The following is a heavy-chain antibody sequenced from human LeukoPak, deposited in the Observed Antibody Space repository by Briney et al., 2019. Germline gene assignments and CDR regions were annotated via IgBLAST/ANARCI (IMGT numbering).Heavy chain of an antibody. CDR2: ISSASGSI. Sequence: GGSLRLSCAASGFTFSSYSMNWVRQAPGKGPEWLSYISSASGSIYYADSVKGRFTISRDNAKNSLFLQMNSLRAEDTAMYYCARLPAYCSSSACYYDYWGQGTLVTVSS. D-gene: IGHD2-2*01. V-gene: IGHV3-48*04. CDR3: ARLPAYCSSSACYYDY. J-gene: IGHJ4*02. CDR1: GFTFSSYS.